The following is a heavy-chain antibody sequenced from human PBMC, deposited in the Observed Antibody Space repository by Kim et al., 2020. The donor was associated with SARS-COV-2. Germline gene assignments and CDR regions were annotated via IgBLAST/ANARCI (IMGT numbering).Heavy chain of an antibody. D-gene: IGHD3-22*01. V-gene: IGHV1-69*13. CDR1: GGTFSSYA. CDR2: IIPIFGKA. Sequence: SVKVSCKASGGTFSSYAISWVRQAPGQGLEWMGGIIPIFGKANYAQKFQGRVTITADESTSTAYMELSSLRSEDTAVYYCARGYYYYDSSGPTDAFDIWGQGTMVTVSS. CDR3: ARGYYYYDSSGPTDAFDI. J-gene: IGHJ3*02.